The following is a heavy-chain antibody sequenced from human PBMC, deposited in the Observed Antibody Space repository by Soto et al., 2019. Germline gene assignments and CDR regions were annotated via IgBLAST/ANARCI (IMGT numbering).Heavy chain of an antibody. D-gene: IGHD3-22*01. V-gene: IGHV3-30-3*01. Sequence: GGSLRLSCAASGFTFSSYAMHWVRQAPGKGLEWVAVISYDGSNKYYADSVKGRFTISRDNSKNTLYLQMNSLRAEDTAVYYCARSSDGRVRYYYDSSGYSFPLYYYYGMDVWGQGTTVTVSS. CDR1: GFTFSSYA. J-gene: IGHJ6*02. CDR2: ISYDGSNK. CDR3: ARSSDGRVRYYYDSSGYSFPLYYYYGMDV.